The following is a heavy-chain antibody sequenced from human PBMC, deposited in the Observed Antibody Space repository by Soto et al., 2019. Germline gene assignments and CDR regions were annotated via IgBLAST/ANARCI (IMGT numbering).Heavy chain of an antibody. CDR3: ARDFSSGWYKDYYYGMDV. CDR2: IWYDGSNK. CDR1: GFTFSSYG. Sequence: GGSLRLSCAASGFTFSSYGMHWVRQAPGKGLEWVAVIWYDGSNKYYADSVKGRFTISRDNSKNTLYLQMNSLRAEDTAVYYCARDFSSGWYKDYYYGMDVWGQGTTVTVSS. J-gene: IGHJ6*02. D-gene: IGHD6-19*01. V-gene: IGHV3-33*01.